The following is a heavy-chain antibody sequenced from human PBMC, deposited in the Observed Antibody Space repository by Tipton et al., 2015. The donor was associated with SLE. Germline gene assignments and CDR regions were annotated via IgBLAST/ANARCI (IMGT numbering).Heavy chain of an antibody. Sequence: TLSLTCTVSGASISSYYWSWIRQPPGKGLDWIGYIYNVGSTNYNPSLKSRLTISVDTPKNQFSLKLSSVTAADTAVYYCAATFGPGYLFDYWGQGTLVTVSS. V-gene: IGHV4-59*01. CDR1: GASISSYY. D-gene: IGHD3-3*01. CDR2: IYNVGST. CDR3: AATFGPGYLFDY. J-gene: IGHJ4*02.